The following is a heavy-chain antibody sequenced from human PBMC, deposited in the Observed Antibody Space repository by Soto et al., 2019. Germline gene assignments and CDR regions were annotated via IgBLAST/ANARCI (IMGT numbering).Heavy chain of an antibody. D-gene: IGHD3-16*01. CDR2: ISWNSGSI. CDR3: AKEGAARGMDV. J-gene: IGHJ6*02. V-gene: IGHV3-9*01. Sequence: GGSLRLSCAASGFTFDDYAMHWVRQAPGKGLEWVSGISWNSGSIGYADSVKGRFTISRDNAKNSLYLQMNSLRAEDTALYYCAKEGAARGMDVWGQGTTVTVSS. CDR1: GFTFDDYA.